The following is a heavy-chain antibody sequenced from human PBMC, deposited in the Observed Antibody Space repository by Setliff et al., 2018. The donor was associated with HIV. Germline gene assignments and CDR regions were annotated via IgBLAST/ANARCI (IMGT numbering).Heavy chain of an antibody. CDR3: ARPHYYDSNGYYQAFDN. J-gene: IGHJ4*02. D-gene: IGHD3-22*01. V-gene: IGHV3-48*01. CDR2: ISSISTTT. CDR1: GFTFSDYS. Sequence: GGSLRLSCEASGFTFSDYSMNWVRQAPGKGLEWISYISSISTTTHYADSVKGRFTITRDNAKDSLYLQMNSLRAEDTAVYFCARPHYYDSNGYYQAFDNWGQGTPVTVSS.